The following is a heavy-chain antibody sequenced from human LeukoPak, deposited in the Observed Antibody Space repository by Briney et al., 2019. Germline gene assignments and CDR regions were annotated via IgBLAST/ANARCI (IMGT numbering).Heavy chain of an antibody. CDR1: GGSFSGYY. Sequence: SETLSLTCAVYGGSFSGYYWSWIRQPPGKGLEWIGEINHSGSTNYNPSLKSRVTISVDTSKNQFSLKLSSVTAADTAVYYCARGLGVCSSTSCPPLDYWGQGTLVTVSS. J-gene: IGHJ4*02. V-gene: IGHV4-34*01. CDR2: INHSGST. CDR3: ARGLGVCSSTSCPPLDY. D-gene: IGHD2-2*01.